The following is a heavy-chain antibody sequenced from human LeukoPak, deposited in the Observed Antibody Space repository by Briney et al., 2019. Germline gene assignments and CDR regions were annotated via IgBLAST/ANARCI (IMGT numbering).Heavy chain of an antibody. Sequence: KPGGSLRLSCAASGFTFSDYYMSWIRQAPGKGLEWVSYISSSGSTIYYADSVKGRFTISRDNAKNSLYLQMNSLRAEDTAVYYCAKIEGRDSSGYYSVSYPEAHYDYWGQGTLVTVSS. V-gene: IGHV3-11*01. CDR2: ISSSGSTI. CDR3: AKIEGRDSSGYYSVSYPEAHYDY. CDR1: GFTFSDYY. D-gene: IGHD3-22*01. J-gene: IGHJ4*02.